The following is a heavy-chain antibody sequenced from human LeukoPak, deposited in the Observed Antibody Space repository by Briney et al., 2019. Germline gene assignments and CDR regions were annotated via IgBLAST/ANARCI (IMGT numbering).Heavy chain of an antibody. Sequence: GGSLRLSCVASGFTFTSSDFNWIRQAPGKGLEWLSTITRSGSSLYYADSVKGRFTTSRDDAKDSVYLQMESLRVEDTAIYYWAKTFAPWGRETLVTVSS. J-gene: IGHJ5*02. CDR2: ITRSGSSL. V-gene: IGHV3-48*03. CDR1: GFTFTSSD. CDR3: AKTFAP.